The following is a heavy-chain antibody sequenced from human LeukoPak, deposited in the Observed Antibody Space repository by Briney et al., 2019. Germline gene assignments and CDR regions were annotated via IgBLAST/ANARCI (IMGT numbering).Heavy chain of an antibody. V-gene: IGHV4-34*01. CDR1: GGSFSGYY. J-gene: IGHJ4*02. D-gene: IGHD3-22*01. CDR2: INHSGNT. Sequence: SETLSLTCAVYGGSFSGYYWSWIRQPPGKGLEWIGEINHSGNTNYNPSLKSRVTISVDTSKNQFSLKLSSVTAADTAVYYCAGRPAEPYDSSGYYTYWGQGTLVTVSS. CDR3: AGRPAEPYDSSGYYTY.